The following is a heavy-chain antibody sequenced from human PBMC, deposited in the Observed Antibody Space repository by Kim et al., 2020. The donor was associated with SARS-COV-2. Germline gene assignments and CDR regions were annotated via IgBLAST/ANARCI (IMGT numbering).Heavy chain of an antibody. CDR1: GFTLSIYS. CDR2: ISGSGTIT. V-gene: IGHV3-48*04. Sequence: GGSLRLSCATSGFTLSIYSMNWVRQSPGKGLEWVSHISGSGTITKHADSVRGRFTISRDNAKNSLFLQMNGLRAEDTAVCYCVRENHWAFDIRGQGTMVTVSS. CDR3: VRENHWAFDI. J-gene: IGHJ3*02.